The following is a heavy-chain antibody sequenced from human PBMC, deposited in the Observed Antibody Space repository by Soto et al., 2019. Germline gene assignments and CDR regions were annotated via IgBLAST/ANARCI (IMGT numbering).Heavy chain of an antibody. CDR1: DGSMNRDSSY. CDR2: INHSGST. CDR3: ARLGGYVSVGYYYLWDS. J-gene: IGHJ4*02. Sequence: SETLSLPCRVSDGSMNRDSSYWGWIRPPPGKGLEWIGVINHSGSTYHNLSLKGRVTMSVDASRNQFSLKLTSMTAADTAVYYCARLGGYVSVGYYYLWDSWGQGTLVTVSS. V-gene: IGHV4-39*01. D-gene: IGHD3-22*01.